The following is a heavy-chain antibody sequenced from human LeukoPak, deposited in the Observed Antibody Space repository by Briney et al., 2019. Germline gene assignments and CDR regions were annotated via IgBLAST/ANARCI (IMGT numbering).Heavy chain of an antibody. CDR3: ARGKYCSTTSCWDDAFDI. CDR2: IWYDGSNK. J-gene: IGHJ3*02. V-gene: IGHV3-33*01. CDR1: GFTFSSYG. D-gene: IGHD2-2*01. Sequence: GGSLRLSCAASGFTFSSYGMHWVRQAPGKWLEWVAVIWYDGSNKYYADSVKGRFTISRDNSKNTLYLQMNSLRAEDTAVYYCARGKYCSTTSCWDDAFDIWGQGTMVTVSS.